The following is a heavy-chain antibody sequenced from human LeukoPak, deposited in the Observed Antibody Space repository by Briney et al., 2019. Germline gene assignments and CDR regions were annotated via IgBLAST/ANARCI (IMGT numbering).Heavy chain of an antibody. J-gene: IGHJ5*02. Sequence: MTSETLSLTCSVSGGSISSSSYYWGWIRQPPGKGLEWIGSIYYSGSTYYNPSLKSRVTISVDTSKNQFSLKLSSVTAADTAVYYCARAQRTMVRGVIIRKESNWFDPWGQGTLVTVSS. V-gene: IGHV4-39*01. D-gene: IGHD3-10*01. CDR2: IYYSGST. CDR1: GGSISSSSYY. CDR3: ARAQRTMVRGVIIRKESNWFDP.